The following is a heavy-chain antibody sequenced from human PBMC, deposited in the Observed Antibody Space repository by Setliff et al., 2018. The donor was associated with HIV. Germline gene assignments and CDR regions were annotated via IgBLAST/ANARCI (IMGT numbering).Heavy chain of an antibody. CDR3: ARHRKDDYFLTAYFDS. CDR2: IYHNGFA. V-gene: IGHV4-59*11. Sequence: SETLSLTCTVSGDSITGRWLSWIRQPPGKGLEWTGNIYHNGFANYNPSLKSRLTISVDTSKNQVSLTLSSVTPADTAVYYCARHRKDDYFLTAYFDSLGQGALVTVSS. J-gene: IGHJ4*02. D-gene: IGHD4-17*01. CDR1: GDSITGRW.